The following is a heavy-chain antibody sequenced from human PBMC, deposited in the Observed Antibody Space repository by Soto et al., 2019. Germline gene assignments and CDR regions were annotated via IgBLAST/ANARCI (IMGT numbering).Heavy chain of an antibody. D-gene: IGHD6-19*01. J-gene: IGHJ4*02. V-gene: IGHV5-51*01. Sequence: GESLKISCKGSGYIFTKYWIGWVRQMPGKGLEWMGVIYPGDSDTIYIPSFQGQVTISADKSTSTAYLQWSSLKASDTAMYYCARRIQSIAVAGTDYFDYWGQGTLVTVSS. CDR3: ARRIQSIAVAGTDYFDY. CDR2: IYPGDSDT. CDR1: GYIFTKYW.